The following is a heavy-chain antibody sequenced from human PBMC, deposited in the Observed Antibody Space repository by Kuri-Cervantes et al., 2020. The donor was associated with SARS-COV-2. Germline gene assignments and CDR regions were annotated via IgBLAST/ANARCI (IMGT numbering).Heavy chain of an antibody. CDR3: ARIRADLIESSGNAFDI. D-gene: IGHD3-22*01. V-gene: IGHV2-70*11. CDR2: IDWDDDK. J-gene: IGHJ3*02. Sequence: SGPTLVKPTQTLTLTCTFSGFSLSTSGMCVSWIRQPPGKALEWLARIDWDDDKYYSTSLKTRLTISKDTSKNQVVLTMTNMDPVDTATYYCARIRADLIESSGNAFDIWGQGTMVTVSS. CDR1: GFSLSTSGMC.